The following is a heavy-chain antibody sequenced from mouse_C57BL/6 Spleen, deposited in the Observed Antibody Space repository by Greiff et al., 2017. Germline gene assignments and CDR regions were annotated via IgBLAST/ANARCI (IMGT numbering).Heavy chain of an antibody. CDR3: TRDYGSSYWFAY. Sequence: VQLQQSGAELVRPGASVKLSCTASGFNIKDDYMHWVKQRPEQGLEWIGWIDPENGDTEYASEFQGKATITADTSSNTAYLQLSSLTSEDTAVYYCTRDYGSSYWFAYWGQGTLVTVSA. CDR2: IDPENGDT. J-gene: IGHJ3*01. V-gene: IGHV14-4*01. CDR1: GFNIKDDY. D-gene: IGHD1-1*01.